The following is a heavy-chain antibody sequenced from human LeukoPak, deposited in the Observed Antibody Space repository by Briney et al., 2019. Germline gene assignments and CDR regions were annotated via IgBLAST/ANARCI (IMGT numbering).Heavy chain of an antibody. J-gene: IGHJ3*02. CDR1: GFTFSTYD. Sequence: PGGSLRLSCAASGFTFSTYDMHWVRRPTGKGLEWVSAIATGGDTFYSASVKGRLTVSRQNAKSSLYLQMNSLRAGDTAVYYCARGGRDGFDIWGQGTRVTVSS. V-gene: IGHV3-13*01. D-gene: IGHD2-15*01. CDR3: ARGGRDGFDI. CDR2: IATGGDT.